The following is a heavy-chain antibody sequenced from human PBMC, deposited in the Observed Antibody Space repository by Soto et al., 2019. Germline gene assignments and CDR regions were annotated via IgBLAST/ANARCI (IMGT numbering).Heavy chain of an antibody. J-gene: IGHJ6*02. CDR2: ISAYNGNT. CDR1: GYTFTSYG. D-gene: IGHD3-9*01. CDR3: ARDVPTIPRTFYYYYYGMDV. Sequence: ASVKVSCKASGYTFTSYGISWVRQAPGQGLEWMGWISAYNGNTNYAQKLQGRVTMTTDTSTSTAYMELRSLRSDDTAVYYCARDVPTIPRTFYYYYYGMDVWGQGTTVTVSS. V-gene: IGHV1-18*01.